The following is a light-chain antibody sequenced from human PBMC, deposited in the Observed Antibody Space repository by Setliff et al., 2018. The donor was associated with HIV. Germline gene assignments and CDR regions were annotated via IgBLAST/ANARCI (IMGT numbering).Light chain of an antibody. Sequence: VLTQPPSASGTPGQRVAISCSGSSSNIGTNTVNWYQQLPGTAPRLLIYSNNQRPSGVPDRFSGSKSGTSASLAIGGLQSEDEADYYCAAWDDSLNGSWVFGGGTKVTVL. CDR1: SSNIGTNT. J-gene: IGLJ3*02. V-gene: IGLV1-44*01. CDR3: AAWDDSLNGSWV. CDR2: SNN.